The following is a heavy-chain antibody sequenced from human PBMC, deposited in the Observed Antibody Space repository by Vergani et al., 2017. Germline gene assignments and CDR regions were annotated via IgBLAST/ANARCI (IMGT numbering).Heavy chain of an antibody. CDR1: GYSISSGYY. CDR2: IYHSGST. CDR3: ARYSXGYVWGIYEAWFDP. V-gene: IGHV4-38-2*02. Sequence: QVQLQESGPGLVKPSETLSLTCTVSGYSISSGYYWGWIRQPPGKGLEWIGSIYHSGSTYYNPSLKSRVTISVDTSKNQFSLKLSSVTAADTAVYYCARYSXGYVWGIYEAWFDPWGQGTLVTVSS. J-gene: IGHJ5*02. D-gene: IGHD3-16*01.